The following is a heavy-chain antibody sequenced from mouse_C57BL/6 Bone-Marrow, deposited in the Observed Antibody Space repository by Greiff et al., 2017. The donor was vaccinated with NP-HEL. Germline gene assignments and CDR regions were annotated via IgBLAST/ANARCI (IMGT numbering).Heavy chain of an antibody. CDR1: GFTFSSYA. D-gene: IGHD1-3*01. CDR3: AREGTKLFSWFAY. V-gene: IGHV5-4*01. CDR2: ISDGGSYT. J-gene: IGHJ3*01. Sequence: EVKLVESGGGLVKPGGSLKLSCAASGFTFSSYAMSWVRQTPEKRLEWVATISDGGSYTYYPDNVKGRLTISRDNAKNKLYLQMSHLKSEDTAMYYGAREGTKLFSWFAYWGQGTLVTVSA.